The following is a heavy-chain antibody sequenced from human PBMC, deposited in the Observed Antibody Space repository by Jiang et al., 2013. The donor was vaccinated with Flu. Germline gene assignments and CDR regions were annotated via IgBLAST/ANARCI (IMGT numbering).Heavy chain of an antibody. CDR2: IIPILGIA. Sequence: SGAEVKKPGSSVKVSCKASGGTFSSYTISWVRQAPGQGLEWMGRIIPILGIANYAQKFQGRVTITADKSTSTAYMELSSLRSEDTAVYYCARDSKEMATILGAFDIWGQGTMVTVSS. D-gene: IGHD5-12*01. CDR3: ARDSKEMATILGAFDI. J-gene: IGHJ3*02. CDR1: GGTFSSYT. V-gene: IGHV1-69*04.